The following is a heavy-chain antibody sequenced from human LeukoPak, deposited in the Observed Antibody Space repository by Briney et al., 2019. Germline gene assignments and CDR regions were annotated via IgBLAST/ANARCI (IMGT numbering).Heavy chain of an antibody. V-gene: IGHV3-9*01. CDR3: AKGIYDSSGYCFGNWFDP. J-gene: IGHJ5*02. CDR2: ISWNSGSI. Sequence: PGRSLRLSCAASGFTFDDYAMHWVRQAPGKGLEWVSGISWNSGSIGYADSVKGRFTISRDNAENSLYLQMNSLRAEDTALYYCAKGIYDSSGYCFGNWFDPWGQGTLVTVSS. D-gene: IGHD3-22*01. CDR1: GFTFDDYA.